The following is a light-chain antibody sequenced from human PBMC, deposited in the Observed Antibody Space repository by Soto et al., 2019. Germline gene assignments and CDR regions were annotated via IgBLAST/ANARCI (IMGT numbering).Light chain of an antibody. V-gene: IGLV1-51*01. J-gene: IGLJ3*02. Sequence: QSVLTQPPSVSAAPGQKVTISCSGSSSNIGNNYVSWYQQFPGTAPKLLIYDNNKRPSGIPDRFSGSKSDTSATLGITGLQTRDEADYYCGTWDSSLSAVVFGGGTKVTVL. CDR3: GTWDSSLSAVV. CDR1: SSNIGNNY. CDR2: DNN.